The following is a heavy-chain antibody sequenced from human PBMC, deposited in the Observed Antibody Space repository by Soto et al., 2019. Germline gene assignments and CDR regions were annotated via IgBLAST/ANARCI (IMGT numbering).Heavy chain of an antibody. J-gene: IGHJ4*02. Sequence: SVKVCWEASGGTFSSYAMWWARQAPGQGLEWMGGIIPIFGTANYAQKFQGRVTITADESTSTAYMELSSLRSEDTAVYYCARGYSSGLTYIDYWGQGALVTVSS. V-gene: IGHV1-69*13. CDR2: IIPIFGTA. CDR3: ARGYSSGLTYIDY. CDR1: GGTFSSYA. D-gene: IGHD6-19*01.